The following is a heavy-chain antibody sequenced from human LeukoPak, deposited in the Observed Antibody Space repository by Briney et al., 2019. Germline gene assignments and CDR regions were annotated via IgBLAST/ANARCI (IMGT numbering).Heavy chain of an antibody. CDR1: GFIFSYYG. CDR3: ARARHYYDSSGYSYWFDY. Sequence: GGSLRLSCEVSGFIFSYYGMNWVRQAPGKGLVWVSRIYIDGSSTSYADSVKGRFTISRDNAKNTLYLQMNSLRAEDTAIYYCARARHYYDSSGYSYWFDYWGQGTLVTVSS. D-gene: IGHD3-22*01. J-gene: IGHJ4*02. CDR2: IYIDGSST. V-gene: IGHV3-74*01.